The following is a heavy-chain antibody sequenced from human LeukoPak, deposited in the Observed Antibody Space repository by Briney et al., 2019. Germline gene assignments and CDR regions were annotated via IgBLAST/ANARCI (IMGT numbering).Heavy chain of an antibody. Sequence: ASVKVSCKASGYTFTGYYMHWVRQAPGQGLEWMGWIHPDRGTTNYAQKFQGRVTVTRDTSITAAYMELSRLRSDDTAVYYCARRYCSSTSCYYFDYWGQGTLVTVSS. CDR1: GYTFTGYY. CDR3: ARRYCSSTSCYYFDY. V-gene: IGHV1-2*02. CDR2: IHPDRGTT. J-gene: IGHJ4*02. D-gene: IGHD2-2*01.